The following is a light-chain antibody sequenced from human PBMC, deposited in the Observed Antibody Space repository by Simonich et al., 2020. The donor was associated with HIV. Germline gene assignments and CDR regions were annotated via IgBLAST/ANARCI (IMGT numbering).Light chain of an antibody. CDR2: AAS. CDR3: QQSYTTLT. J-gene: IGKJ4*01. Sequence: DIQLTQSPSFLSASVRDRVTITCQASQDISNYLNWYQQKPGKAPKLLIYAASSLQSGVPSRFSGSGSGTDFTLTISSLQPEDFATYYCQQSYTTLTFGGGTKVEIK. CDR1: QDISNY. V-gene: IGKV1-39*01.